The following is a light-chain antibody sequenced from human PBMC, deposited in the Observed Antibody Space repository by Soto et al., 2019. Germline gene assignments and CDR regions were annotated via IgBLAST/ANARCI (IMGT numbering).Light chain of an antibody. Sequence: EIVLTQSPATLSVSPGERATLSCRASQSVSVYLDWYQQKSGQAPRLLIYDASKRATGIPARFSGSGSGPDFTLTISSLEPEDLAVYYCQQRSNLITFGGGTKVEIK. J-gene: IGKJ4*01. CDR2: DAS. V-gene: IGKV3-11*01. CDR1: QSVSVY. CDR3: QQRSNLIT.